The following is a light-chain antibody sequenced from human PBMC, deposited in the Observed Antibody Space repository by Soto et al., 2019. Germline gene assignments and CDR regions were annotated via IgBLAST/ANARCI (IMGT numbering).Light chain of an antibody. V-gene: IGKV1-9*01. J-gene: IGKJ4*01. Sequence: IQLTQSPSSLSATVGDRVTITCRASQDISRALAWYQQKPGKAPHLLISPASNLRSGVPSRFSGSGSGTDFTLTINGLQPEDFATYWCQQLYGYPLTFGGGTKVDIK. CDR3: QQLYGYPLT. CDR1: QDISRA. CDR2: PAS.